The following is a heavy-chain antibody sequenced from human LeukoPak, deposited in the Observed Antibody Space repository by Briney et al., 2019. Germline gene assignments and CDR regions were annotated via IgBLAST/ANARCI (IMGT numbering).Heavy chain of an antibody. V-gene: IGHV1-69*04. CDR3: ARDSHPYYYDSSGYYAGH. CDR1: GGTFSSYA. D-gene: IGHD3-22*01. Sequence: SVTVSCKASGGTFSSYAISWVRQAPGQGLEWMGRIIPILGIANYAQKFQGRVTITADKSTSTAYMELSSLRSEDTAVYYCARDSHPYYYDSSGYYAGHWGQGTLVTVSS. CDR2: IIPILGIA. J-gene: IGHJ4*02.